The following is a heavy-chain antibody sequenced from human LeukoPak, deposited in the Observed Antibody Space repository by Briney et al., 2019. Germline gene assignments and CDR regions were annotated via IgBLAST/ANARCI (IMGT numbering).Heavy chain of an antibody. Sequence: SETLSLTCAVYGGSFSGYYWGWIRQPPGKGLEWIGSIYYSGSTYYNPSLKSRVTISVDTSKNQFSLKLSSVTAADTAVYYCATHPQLYYYDSSGYFDYWGQGTLVTVSS. D-gene: IGHD3-22*01. V-gene: IGHV4-39*01. J-gene: IGHJ4*02. CDR3: ATHPQLYYYDSSGYFDY. CDR2: IYYSGST. CDR1: GGSFSGYY.